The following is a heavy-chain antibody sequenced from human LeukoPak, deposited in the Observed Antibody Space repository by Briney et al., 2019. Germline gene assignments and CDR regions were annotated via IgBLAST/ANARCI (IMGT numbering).Heavy chain of an antibody. CDR3: ARDLTGDSSHDY. Sequence: GGSLRLSCDTSGFNFGDYPMYWVRQAPGKGLEWLTFISYDGGTTYYANSVKGRFTISRDNAKNSLYLQMNSLRAEDTAVYYCARDLTGDSSHDYWGQGTLVTVSS. D-gene: IGHD3-22*01. V-gene: IGHV3-30*04. CDR1: GFNFGDYP. J-gene: IGHJ4*02. CDR2: ISYDGGTT.